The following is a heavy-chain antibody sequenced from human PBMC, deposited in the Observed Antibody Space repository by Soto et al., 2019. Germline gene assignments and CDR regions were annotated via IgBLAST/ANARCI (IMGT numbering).Heavy chain of an antibody. V-gene: IGHV1-69*01. CDR2: IIPIFGTA. D-gene: IGHD6-13*01. J-gene: IGHJ4*02. CDR1: GGTFSSYA. CDR3: ARVRRTAAGTKLGYFDY. Sequence: QVQLVQSGAEVKKPGSSVKVSCKASGGTFSSYAISWVRQAPGQGLEWLGGIIPIFGTANSAQKFQGRVTITADESTSTAYMELSSLRSEDTAVYYCARVRRTAAGTKLGYFDYWGQGTLVTVSS.